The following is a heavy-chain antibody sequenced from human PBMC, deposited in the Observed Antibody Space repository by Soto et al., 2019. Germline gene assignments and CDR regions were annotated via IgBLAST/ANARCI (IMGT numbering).Heavy chain of an antibody. CDR3: ARASNREYCSGGSCFFFDY. CDR2: IIPIFGTA. V-gene: IGHV1-69*13. D-gene: IGHD2-15*01. J-gene: IGHJ4*02. CDR1: GGTFSSYA. Sequence: SVKVSCKASGGTFSSYAISWVRQAPGQGLEWMGGIIPIFGTANYAQKFQGRVTITADESTSTAYMELSSLRSEDTAVYYCARASNREYCSGGSCFFFDYWGQGTLATVSS.